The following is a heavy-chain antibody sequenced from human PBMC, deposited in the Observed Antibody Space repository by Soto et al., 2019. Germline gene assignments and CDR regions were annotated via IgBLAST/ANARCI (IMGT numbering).Heavy chain of an antibody. Sequence: QITLKESGPTLVKPTQTLTLTCTFSGFSLRNSEVGVGWIRQSPGKALEWLALMYWDDDKRYSPSLKSRLTIVKDTSNNPVVLIMANMDPVDTGTYYCTHITYYGSGRGGLDVWGQGTTVTVSS. D-gene: IGHD3-10*01. CDR1: GFSLRNSEVG. CDR2: MYWDDDK. V-gene: IGHV2-5*02. J-gene: IGHJ6*02. CDR3: THITYYGSGRGGLDV.